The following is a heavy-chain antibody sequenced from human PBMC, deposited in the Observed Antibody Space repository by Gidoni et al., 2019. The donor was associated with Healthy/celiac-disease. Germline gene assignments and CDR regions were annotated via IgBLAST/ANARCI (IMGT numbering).Heavy chain of an antibody. CDR2: INSDGSST. J-gene: IGHJ4*02. CDR1: GFTFSSYW. V-gene: IGHV3-74*01. D-gene: IGHD2-21*01. Sequence: EVQLVESGGGLVQPGGPLRLSCAASGFTFSSYWMHWVRQAPGKGLVWVSRINSDGSSTSYADSVKGRFTISRDNAKNTLYLQMNSLRAEDTAVYYCARACGGDCYFDYWGQGTLVTVSS. CDR3: ARACGGDCYFDY.